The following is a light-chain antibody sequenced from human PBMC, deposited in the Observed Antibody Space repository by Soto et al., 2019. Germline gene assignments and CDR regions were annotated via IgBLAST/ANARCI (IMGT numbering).Light chain of an antibody. V-gene: IGKV3-11*01. CDR2: DAS. J-gene: IGKJ2*01. CDR3: PQRSNWPPYT. CDR1: QSVSSY. Sequence: EIVLTQSPATLSLSPGERATLSCRASQSVSSYLAWYQQKPGQAPRLLIYDASNRATGIPSRFSGSGSGTDFTLTISSIEHEDFAVYYCPQRSNWPPYTFGQGTKLEIK.